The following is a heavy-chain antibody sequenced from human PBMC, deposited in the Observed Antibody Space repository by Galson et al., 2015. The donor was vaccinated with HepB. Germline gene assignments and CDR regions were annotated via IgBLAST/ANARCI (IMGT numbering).Heavy chain of an antibody. D-gene: IGHD6-19*01. J-gene: IGHJ3*02. CDR2: IIPIFGTA. CDR3: AMIAVAGTGLFGAFDI. V-gene: IGHV1-69*13. Sequence: SVKVSCKASGGTFSSYAISWVRQAPGQGLEWMGGIIPIFGTANYAQKFQGRVTITADESTSTAYMELSSLRSEDTAVYYCAMIAVAGTGLFGAFDIWGQGTMVTVSS. CDR1: GGTFSSYA.